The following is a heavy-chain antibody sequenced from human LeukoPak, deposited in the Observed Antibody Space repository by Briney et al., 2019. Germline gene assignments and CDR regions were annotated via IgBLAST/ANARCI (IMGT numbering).Heavy chain of an antibody. V-gene: IGHV4-59*08. J-gene: IGHJ3*02. D-gene: IGHD6-19*01. CDR3: ARQGRQWLVRPNDAFDI. CDR2: IYYSGST. CDR1: GGSISSYY. Sequence: PSEALSLTCTVSGGSISSYYWSWIRQPPGKGLEWIGYIYYSGSTNYNPSLRSRVTISVDTSKNQFSLKLSSVTAADTAVYYCARQGRQWLVRPNDAFDIWGQGTMVTVSS.